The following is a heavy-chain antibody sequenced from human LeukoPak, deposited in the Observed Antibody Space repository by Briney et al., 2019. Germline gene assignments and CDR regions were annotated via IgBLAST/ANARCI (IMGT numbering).Heavy chain of an antibody. J-gene: IGHJ5*02. D-gene: IGHD6-19*01. CDR2: IKPDGSEK. CDR1: GFTLSSYW. V-gene: IGHV3-7*01. CDR3: ARYNSDWGCLDP. Sequence: GGSLRLSCAASGFTLSSYWMSWVRQAPGKGLEWVANIKPDGSEKNYVDSVKGRFTISRDNAKKSLSLQMSSLRAEDTAVYYCARYNSDWGCLDPWGQGTLVTVSS.